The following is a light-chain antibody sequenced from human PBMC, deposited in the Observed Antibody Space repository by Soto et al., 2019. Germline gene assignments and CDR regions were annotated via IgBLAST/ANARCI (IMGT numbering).Light chain of an antibody. CDR2: GAS. CDR3: QQYTENSGT. Sequence: ALQLTPSPSSLSAYERDRVMLTCRTSQGISSALAWFQQKPGKSPKLLIYGASTLEGGVPSRFSGSGSGTEFTLTISSLQPDEIATYYCQQYTENSGTFGQGTKVDIK. V-gene: IGKV1-13*02. CDR1: QGISSA. J-gene: IGKJ1*01.